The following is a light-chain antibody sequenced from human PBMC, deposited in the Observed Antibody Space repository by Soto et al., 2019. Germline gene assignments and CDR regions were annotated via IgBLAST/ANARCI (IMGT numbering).Light chain of an antibody. CDR1: QSVTTN. Sequence: EIVMTQSPATLSVSPGERATLSCRASQSVTTNLAWYQQKPGQAPSLLIYGTSTRATGIPARFSGSGSGTQFTLTVSSLQSEDFAVYYCQHYNNWPPWTFGQGTKMEI. J-gene: IGKJ1*01. CDR3: QHYNNWPPWT. V-gene: IGKV3-15*01. CDR2: GTS.